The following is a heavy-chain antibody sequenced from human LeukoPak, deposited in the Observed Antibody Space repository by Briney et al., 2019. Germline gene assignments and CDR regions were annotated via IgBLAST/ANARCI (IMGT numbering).Heavy chain of an antibody. CDR2: MNPNSGST. J-gene: IGHJ4*02. CDR3: ARMVLEAVAGSHFDY. V-gene: IGHV1-8*01. CDR1: GYTFTSYD. D-gene: IGHD6-19*01. Sequence: ASVKVSCKASGYTFTSYDINWVRQATGQGLEWMGWMNPNSGSTGYAQKFQGRVTMTRNTAISTAYMEVSSLRSEDTAVYYCARMVLEAVAGSHFDYWGQGTLVTVSS.